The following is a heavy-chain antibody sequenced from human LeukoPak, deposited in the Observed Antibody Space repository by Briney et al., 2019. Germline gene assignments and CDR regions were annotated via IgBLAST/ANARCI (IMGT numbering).Heavy chain of an antibody. CDR3: ARDLRNYDF. V-gene: IGHV3-23*01. CDR2: ISGSDGNT. D-gene: IGHD4-11*01. J-gene: IGHJ4*02. Sequence: PGGSLRLSCAASGFSFSNYAMSWVRQAPGKGLEWVSTISGSDGNTYSADSVKGRFTISRDNSKSTLYLQMSSLRGEDTAVYYCARDLRNYDFWGQGTLATVSS. CDR1: GFSFSNYA.